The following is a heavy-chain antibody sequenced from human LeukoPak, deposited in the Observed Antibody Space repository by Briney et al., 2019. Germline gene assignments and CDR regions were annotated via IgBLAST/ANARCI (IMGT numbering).Heavy chain of an antibody. Sequence: SETLSLTCTVSGGSISGSSYYWGWIRQPPGKGLEWIGSIYYSGSTYYNPSLKSRVTISVDTSKNQFSLKLSSVTAADTAVYYCARSYDSSGYYWGPYYYYYGMDVWGQGTTVTVSS. CDR1: GGSISGSSYY. J-gene: IGHJ6*02. CDR2: IYYSGST. V-gene: IGHV4-39*01. D-gene: IGHD3-22*01. CDR3: ARSYDSSGYYWGPYYYYYGMDV.